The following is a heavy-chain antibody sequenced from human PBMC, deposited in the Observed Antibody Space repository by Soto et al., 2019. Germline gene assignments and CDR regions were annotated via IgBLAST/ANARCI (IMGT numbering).Heavy chain of an antibody. CDR1: GYTFTSYA. J-gene: IGHJ6*02. V-gene: IGHV1-18*01. D-gene: IGHD3-10*01. CDR2: IRAYNGDT. Sequence: GASVKVSCKASGYTFTSYAMHWVRQAPGQGLEWMGWIRAYNGDTNYAQKFQTRVTMTTDKSTDTAYMDLRSLTSDDTAIYYCARAGAAPYYYYGLDVWGQGTTVTVSS. CDR3: ARAGAAPYYYYGLDV.